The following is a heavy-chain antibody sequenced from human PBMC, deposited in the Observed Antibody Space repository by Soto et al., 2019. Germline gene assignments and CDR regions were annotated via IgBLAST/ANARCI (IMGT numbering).Heavy chain of an antibody. CDR1: GFTFSSYA. CDR3: ARDPQINSDTSGYVGS. D-gene: IGHD3-22*01. CDR2: ISYDGSNK. Sequence: PGGSLRLSCAASGFTFSSYAMHWVRQAPGKGLEWVAVISYDGSNKYYADSVKGRFTVSRDNSKNTLFLQMSSLRAEDTAVYYCARDPQINSDTSGYVGSWGPGTLVTVSS. V-gene: IGHV3-30-3*01. J-gene: IGHJ5*02.